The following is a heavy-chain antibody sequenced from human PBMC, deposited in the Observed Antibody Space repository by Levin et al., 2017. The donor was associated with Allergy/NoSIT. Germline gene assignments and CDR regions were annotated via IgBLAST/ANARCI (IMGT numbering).Heavy chain of an antibody. V-gene: IGHV3-23*01. CDR3: ARIPVYNSGLLDY. CDR2: ISGSGGNT. CDR1: GFTFSNYA. J-gene: IGHJ4*02. Sequence: PSETLSLTCAVSGFTFSNYAMTWVRQTPGKGLEWVSSISGSGGNTYYADSVKGRFTISRDNSKNTLLLQMNTLRAEDTALYYCARIPVYNSGLLDYWGQGTLVTVSS. D-gene: IGHD1-20*01.